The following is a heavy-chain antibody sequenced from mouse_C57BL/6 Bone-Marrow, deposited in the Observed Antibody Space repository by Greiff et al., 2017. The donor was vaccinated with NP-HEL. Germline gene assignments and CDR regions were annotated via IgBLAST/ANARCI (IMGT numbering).Heavy chain of an antibody. D-gene: IGHD1-1*01. Sequence: VKLQQSGAELARPGASVKMSCKASGYTFTSYTMHWVKQRPGQGLEWIGYINPSSGYTKYNQKFKDKATLTADKSSSTAYMQLSSLTSEDSAVYDCARNDYYYGSSYGYFDVWGTGTTVTVSS. V-gene: IGHV1-4*01. CDR2: INPSSGYT. CDR1: GYTFTSYT. J-gene: IGHJ1*03. CDR3: ARNDYYYGSSYGYFDV.